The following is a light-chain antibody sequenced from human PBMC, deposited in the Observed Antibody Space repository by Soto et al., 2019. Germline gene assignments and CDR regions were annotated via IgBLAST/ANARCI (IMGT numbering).Light chain of an antibody. CDR1: QSITEK. V-gene: IGKV3-15*01. Sequence: VMTQSPLSLPDSLGQPATLSCMASQSITEKVVWYQQKSGQAPRLLIYGASTRATGIPARFSGSGSGTEFTLTISSLQSEDFAVYYCQQYNNWPPITFGQGTRLEI. CDR3: QQYNNWPPIT. J-gene: IGKJ5*01. CDR2: GAS.